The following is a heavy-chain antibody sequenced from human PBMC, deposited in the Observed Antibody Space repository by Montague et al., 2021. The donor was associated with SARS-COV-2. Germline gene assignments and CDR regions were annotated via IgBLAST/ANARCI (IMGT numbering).Heavy chain of an antibody. Sequence: SETLSLTCSVSGGSISGYYWSWIRQPSGKGLGWIGYIYHSGNTKYNPSLKSRVSMSVDTSKNPFSLRLSSVTAADTAVYYCAREYRIELWETNWYFGLWGRGTLVTVSS. CDR1: GGSISGYY. J-gene: IGHJ2*01. CDR3: AREYRIELWETNWYFGL. V-gene: IGHV4-59*01. CDR2: IYHSGNT. D-gene: IGHD5-18*01.